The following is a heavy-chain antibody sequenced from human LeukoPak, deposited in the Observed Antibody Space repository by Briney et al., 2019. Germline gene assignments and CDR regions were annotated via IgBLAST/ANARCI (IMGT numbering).Heavy chain of an antibody. J-gene: IGHJ4*02. CDR1: GGSFSGYY. CDR3: ARGYSSSWSNYYFDY. V-gene: IGHV4-34*01. Sequence: SETLSLTCAVYGGSFSGYYWSWIRQPPGKGLEWIGEINHSGSTNYNPSLKSRVAISVDTSKNQFSLKLSSVTAADTAVYYCARGYSSSWSNYYFDYRGQGTLVTVSS. D-gene: IGHD6-13*01. CDR2: INHSGST.